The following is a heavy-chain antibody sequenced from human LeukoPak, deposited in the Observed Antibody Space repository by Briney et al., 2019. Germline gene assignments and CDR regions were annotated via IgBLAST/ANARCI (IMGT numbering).Heavy chain of an antibody. D-gene: IGHD1-26*01. J-gene: IGHJ4*02. Sequence: GGSLRLSCVASGLTFSSHAMTWVRQAPGKGLEWVSGITGSGGSTYHAESVKGRFTISRDNSKNTLYLQMNNLRAEDTAVYFCASRPPSETYFGVFDYWARGPWSPSPQ. CDR2: ITGSGGST. V-gene: IGHV3-23*01. CDR1: GLTFSSHA. CDR3: ASRPPSETYFGVFDY.